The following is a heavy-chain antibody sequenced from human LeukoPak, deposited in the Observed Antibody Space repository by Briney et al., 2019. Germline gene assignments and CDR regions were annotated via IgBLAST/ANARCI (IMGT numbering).Heavy chain of an antibody. CDR2: IKQDGSEK. CDR1: GFTFSSYW. CDR3: ARDYGNGGDYFDY. J-gene: IGHJ4*02. Sequence: GGSLRLSCAASGFTFSSYWMNWVRQAPGKGLEWVANIKQDGSEKYYVDSVKGRFTISRDNAKNSLYLQMNSLRAEDTAVYYCARDYGNGGDYFDYWGQGTLVTVSS. D-gene: IGHD7-27*01. V-gene: IGHV3-7*01.